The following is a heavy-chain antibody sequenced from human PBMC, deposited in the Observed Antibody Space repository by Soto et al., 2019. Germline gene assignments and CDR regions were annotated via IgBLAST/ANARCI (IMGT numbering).Heavy chain of an antibody. V-gene: IGHV3-21*01. CDR2: ISSSSSYI. CDR1: GFTFSSYS. J-gene: IGHJ4*02. D-gene: IGHD2-2*01. CDR3: ARDVALADSTANFDY. Sequence: GGSLRLSCAASGFTFSSYSMNWVRQAPGKGLEWVSSISSSSSYIYYADSVKGRFTISRDNAKNSLYLQMNSLRAEDTAVYYCARDVALADSTANFDYWGQGTLVTVSS.